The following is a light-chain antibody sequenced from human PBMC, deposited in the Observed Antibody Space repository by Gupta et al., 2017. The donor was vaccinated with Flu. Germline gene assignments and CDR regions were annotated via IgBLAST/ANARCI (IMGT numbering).Light chain of an antibody. J-gene: IGKJ1*01. CDR3: QQYDTWPPWT. Sequence: ERATFSCRASQRISSKVAWYQQKPGQAPRLLIYDAYTRPTGVPVRFSGGGAGTEFTLTINSLQSEDFAIYYCQQYDTWPPWTLGQGTKVEIK. CDR1: QRISSK. V-gene: IGKV3-15*01. CDR2: DAY.